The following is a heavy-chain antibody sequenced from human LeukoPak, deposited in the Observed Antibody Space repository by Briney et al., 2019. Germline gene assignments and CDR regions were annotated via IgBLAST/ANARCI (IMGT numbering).Heavy chain of an antibody. CDR2: ISYDGSNK. CDR1: GFTFSSYV. V-gene: IGHV3-30-3*01. Sequence: GGPLRHSCAASGFTFSSYVMHWARQAPGKGLEWVAVISYDGSNKYYADSVEGRFPITRHNSKTTLYLEVNSLRAEDTAVFYCARDILLWFGELSQIFDYWGQGTLVTVSS. D-gene: IGHD3-10*01. CDR3: ARDILLWFGELSQIFDY. J-gene: IGHJ4*02.